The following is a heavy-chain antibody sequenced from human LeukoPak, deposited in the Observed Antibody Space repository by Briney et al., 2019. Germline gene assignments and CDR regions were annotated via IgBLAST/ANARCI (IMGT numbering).Heavy chain of an antibody. Sequence: SETLSLTCTVSGGSISSYYWSWIRQPAGKGLEWIGRIYTSGSTNYNPSLRSRVTMSVDTSKNQFSLKLSSVTAADTAVYYCAREPYCTNGVCSAYWGQGTLVTVSS. V-gene: IGHV4-4*07. CDR2: IYTSGST. CDR3: AREPYCTNGVCSAY. J-gene: IGHJ4*02. CDR1: GGSISSYY. D-gene: IGHD2-8*01.